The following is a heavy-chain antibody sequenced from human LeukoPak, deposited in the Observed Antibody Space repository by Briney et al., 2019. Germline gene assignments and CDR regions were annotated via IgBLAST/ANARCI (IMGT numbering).Heavy chain of an antibody. CDR2: IYYSGST. V-gene: IGHV4-39*07. CDR3: ARARPGDCFDY. J-gene: IGHJ4*02. Sequence: SETLSLTCTVSGGSISSSSYYWGWIRQPPGKGLEWIGSIYYSGSTYYNPSLKSRVTISVDTSKNQFSLKLSSVTAADTAVYYCARARPGDCFDYWGQGTLVTVSS. CDR1: GGSISSSSYY.